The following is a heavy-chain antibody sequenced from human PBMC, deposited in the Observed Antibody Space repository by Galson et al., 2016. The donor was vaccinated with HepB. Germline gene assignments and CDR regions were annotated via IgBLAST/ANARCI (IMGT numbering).Heavy chain of an antibody. D-gene: IGHD3-10*01. CDR2: IYYSGST. CDR3: ARTVVRGVIYYYGMDV. CDR1: GGSISNSSYY. Sequence: LSLTCTVSGGSISNSSYYWGWIRQPPGRGLEWIGSIYYSGSTYYNPSLKSRVTISVDTSKNQFSLKLSSVTAADTAVYYCARTVVRGVIYYYGMDVWGQGTTVTVSS. J-gene: IGHJ6*02. V-gene: IGHV4-39*01.